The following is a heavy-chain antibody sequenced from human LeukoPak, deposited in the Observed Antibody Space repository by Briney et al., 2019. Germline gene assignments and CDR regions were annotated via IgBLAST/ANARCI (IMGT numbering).Heavy chain of an antibody. CDR1: GGSISSSSYY. Sequence: KPSETLSLTCTVSGGSISSSSYYWGWIRRPPGKGLEWIGSIYYSGSTYYNPSLKSRVTISVDTSKNQFSLKLSSVTAADTAVYYCATPTVDYDFWSGYLRGYYFDYWGQGTLVTVSS. V-gene: IGHV4-39*01. CDR2: IYYSGST. D-gene: IGHD3-3*01. J-gene: IGHJ4*02. CDR3: ATPTVDYDFWSGYLRGYYFDY.